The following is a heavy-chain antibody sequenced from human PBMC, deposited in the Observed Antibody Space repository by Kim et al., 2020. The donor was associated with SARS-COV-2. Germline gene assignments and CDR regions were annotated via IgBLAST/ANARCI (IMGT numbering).Heavy chain of an antibody. J-gene: IGHJ4*02. CDR2: ISAYNGNT. CDR1: GYTFTSYG. CDR3: ARHSSGWYLGYYFDY. D-gene: IGHD6-19*01. V-gene: IGHV1-18*01. Sequence: ASVKVSCKASGYTFTSYGISWVRQAPGQGLEWMGWISAYNGNTNYAQKLQGRVTMTTDTSTSTAYMELRSLRSDDTAVYYCARHSSGWYLGYYFDYWGQGTLVTVSS.